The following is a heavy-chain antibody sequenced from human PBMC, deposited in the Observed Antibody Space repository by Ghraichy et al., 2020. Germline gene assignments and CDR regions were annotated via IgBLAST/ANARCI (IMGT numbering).Heavy chain of an antibody. V-gene: IGHV4-31*03. CDR2: IYYSGST. D-gene: IGHD3-10*01. CDR1: GGSISSGGYY. Sequence: SGTLSLTCTVSGGSISSGGYYWSWIRQHPGKGLEWIGYIYYSGSTYYNPSLKSRVTISVDTSKNQFSLKLSSVTAADTAVYYCARDLGDYYGSGLNWFDPWGQGTLVTVSS. J-gene: IGHJ5*02. CDR3: ARDLGDYYGSGLNWFDP.